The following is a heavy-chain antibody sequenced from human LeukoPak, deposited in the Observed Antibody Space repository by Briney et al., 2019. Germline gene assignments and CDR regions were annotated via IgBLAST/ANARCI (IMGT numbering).Heavy chain of an antibody. D-gene: IGHD3-10*01. J-gene: IGHJ3*02. CDR2: IYHSGST. Sequence: ASETLSLTCTVSGGSISSGGYYWNWIRQPPGKGLEWIGYIYHSGSTYYNPSLKSRVTISVDRSKNQFSLKLSPVTAADTAVYYCARGSGSYAFDIWGQGTMVTASS. V-gene: IGHV4-30-2*01. CDR1: GGSISSGGYY. CDR3: ARGSGSYAFDI.